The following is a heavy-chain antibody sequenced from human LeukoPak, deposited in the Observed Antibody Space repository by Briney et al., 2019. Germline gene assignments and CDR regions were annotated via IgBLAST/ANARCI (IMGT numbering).Heavy chain of an antibody. D-gene: IGHD3-3*01. CDR3: ARENYDFWSGYSFDY. J-gene: IGHJ4*02. V-gene: IGHV3-30-3*01. Sequence: GGSLRLSCAASGFTFSSYAMHWARQAPGKGLEWVAVISYDGSNKYYADSVKGRFTISRDNSKNTLYLQMNSLRAEDTAVYYCARENYDFWSGYSFDYWGQGTLVTVSS. CDR1: GFTFSSYA. CDR2: ISYDGSNK.